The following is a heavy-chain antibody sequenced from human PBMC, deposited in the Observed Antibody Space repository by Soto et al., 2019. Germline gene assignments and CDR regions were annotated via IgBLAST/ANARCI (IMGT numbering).Heavy chain of an antibody. CDR2: ISTDGSST. J-gene: IGHJ4*02. V-gene: IGHV3-74*03. D-gene: IGHD3-3*01. Sequence: EVQLVESGGGLVQPGWSLRLSCAASGFRFSGYWMLWVRQAPGKGLVWVSRISTDGSSTTYADSVRGRFTISRDDAKNTLYLQMNSLRVEDTAVYYCARDLWSAGDYWGQGALVTVSS. CDR1: GFRFSGYW. CDR3: ARDLWSAGDY.